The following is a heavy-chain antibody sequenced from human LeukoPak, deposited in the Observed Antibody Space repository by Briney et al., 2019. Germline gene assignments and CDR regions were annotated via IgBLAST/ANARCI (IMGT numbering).Heavy chain of an antibody. D-gene: IGHD3-22*01. CDR3: ARDYYHDSSGYYDLQDDY. J-gene: IGHJ4*02. V-gene: IGHV4-38-2*02. CDR2: IYHSGST. Sequence: KASETLSLTCVVSGYSISNGYNWGWIRQPPGKGLEWIGSIYHSGSTYYNPSLKSRVIISVDTSKNQFSLKLSSVTAADTAVYYCARDYYHDSSGYYDLQDDYWGQGTLVTVSS. CDR1: GYSISNGYN.